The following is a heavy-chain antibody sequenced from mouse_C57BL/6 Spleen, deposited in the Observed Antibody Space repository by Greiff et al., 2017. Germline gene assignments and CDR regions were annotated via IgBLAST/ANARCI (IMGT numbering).Heavy chain of an antibody. CDR2: IYPGSGST. D-gene: IGHD1-1*01. CDR1: GYTFTSYW. Sequence: QVHVKQPGAELVKPGASVKMSCKASGYTFTSYWITWVKQRPGQGLEWIGDIYPGSGSTNYNEKFKSKATLTVDTSSSTAYMQLSSLTSEDSAVYYSARRVPYWSWFAYWGQGTLVTVSA. V-gene: IGHV1-55*01. CDR3: ARRVPYWSWFAY. J-gene: IGHJ3*01.